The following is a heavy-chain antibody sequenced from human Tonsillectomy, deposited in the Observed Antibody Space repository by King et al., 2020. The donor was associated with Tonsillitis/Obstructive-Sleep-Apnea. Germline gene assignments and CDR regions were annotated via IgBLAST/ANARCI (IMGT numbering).Heavy chain of an antibody. CDR1: GGSFSGYY. CDR3: ARGDIVVVQSSLAGYYYYMDV. D-gene: IGHD2-15*01. V-gene: IGHV4-34*01. CDR2: INHIGSS. J-gene: IGHJ6*03. Sequence: VQLQQWGAGLLKPSETLSLTCAVYGGSFSGYYWSWIRQPPGEGLDWIGEINHIGSSNYNPSLKSRVTISVDTSKNQFSLKLSSVTAADTAVYYCARGDIVVVQSSLAGYYYYMDVWGKGTTVTVSS.